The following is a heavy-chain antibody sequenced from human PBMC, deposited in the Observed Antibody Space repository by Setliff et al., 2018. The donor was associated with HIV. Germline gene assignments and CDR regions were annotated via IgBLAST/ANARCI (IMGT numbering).Heavy chain of an antibody. V-gene: IGHV3-7*01. CDR2: IRQDGSEK. Sequence: HPGGSLRLSCAASGFTFSTYWMNWVRQAPGKGLEWVANIRQDGSEKYYVDSVKGRFTISRDNAKNSLYLQMNILRAEDTAVYYCATQPPAALSYYYYYMDVWGEGTTVTVSS. J-gene: IGHJ6*03. CDR1: GFTFSTYW. D-gene: IGHD2-2*01. CDR3: ATQPPAALSYYYYYMDV.